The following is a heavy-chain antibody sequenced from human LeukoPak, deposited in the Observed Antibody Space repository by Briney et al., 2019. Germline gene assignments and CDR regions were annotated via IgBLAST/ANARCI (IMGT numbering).Heavy chain of an antibody. D-gene: IGHD3-10*01. Sequence: SETLSLTCTVSGGSISSYYWSWIRQPPGKGLEWIGYIYYSGSTNYNPSLKSRVTISVDTSKNQFSLKLSSVTAADTAVYYCASSYGSGSYYDYWGQGTLVTVSS. CDR2: IYYSGST. J-gene: IGHJ4*02. CDR1: GGSISSYY. V-gene: IGHV4-59*01. CDR3: ASSYGSGSYYDY.